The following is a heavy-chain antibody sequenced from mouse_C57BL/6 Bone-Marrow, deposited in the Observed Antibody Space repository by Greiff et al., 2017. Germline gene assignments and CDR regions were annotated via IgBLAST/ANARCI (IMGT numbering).Heavy chain of an antibody. J-gene: IGHJ4*01. CDR2: IDPADSYT. D-gene: IGHD2-12*01. CDR1: GYTFTSYW. CDR3: AREGYYTYDVYYAMDY. Sequence: VQLQQPGAELVMPGASVKLSCKASGYTFTSYWMHWVKQRPGQGLEWIGEIDPADSYTNYNQKFKGKSTLTVDKSSSTAYMPLSSLTYEDSAVYCCAREGYYTYDVYYAMDYWGQGTSVTVSS. V-gene: IGHV1-69*01.